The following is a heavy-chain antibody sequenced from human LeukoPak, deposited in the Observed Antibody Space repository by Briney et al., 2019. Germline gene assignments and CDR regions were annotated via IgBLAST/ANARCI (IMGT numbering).Heavy chain of an antibody. J-gene: IGHJ4*02. D-gene: IGHD4-11*01. V-gene: IGHV3-30*18. CDR3: AKDKEYSYFDY. Sequence: GGSLRLSCAASGFSFSGYGMHWVRQAPGKGLEWVSLISYDGSNPYYADSVKDRFTISRDNSKNTLYLQMNSLRAEDTALYYCAKDKEYSYFDYWGQGTLVTVSS. CDR2: ISYDGSNP. CDR1: GFSFSGYG.